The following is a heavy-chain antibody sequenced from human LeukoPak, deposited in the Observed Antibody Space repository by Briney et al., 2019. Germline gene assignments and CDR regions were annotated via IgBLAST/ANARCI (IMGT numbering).Heavy chain of an antibody. J-gene: IGHJ4*02. CDR3: ARGLIGYYFDY. Sequence: ASVRVSCKTSGYTFTIYGISWVRQAPGQGLEWMGLISAYGNTNYAPNPQGRVTMTTDTSTSTAYMELRSLRSDDTAVYYCARGLIGYYFDYWGQGTLVTASS. CDR1: GYTFTIYG. D-gene: IGHD2-8*01. V-gene: IGHV1-18*01. CDR2: ISAYGNT.